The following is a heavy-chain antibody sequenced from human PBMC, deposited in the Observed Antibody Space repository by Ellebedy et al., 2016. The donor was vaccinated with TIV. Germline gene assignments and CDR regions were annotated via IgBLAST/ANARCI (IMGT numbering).Heavy chain of an antibody. D-gene: IGHD5-12*01. CDR1: GYTFTSYA. V-gene: IGHV1-3*01. Sequence: AASVKVSCKASGYTFTSYAMQWVRQAPGQRLEWMGWINAGNGNTKYSQKFQGRVTITRDTSASTAYMELSSLRSEATAVYYCAREDIVAISIDYWGQGTLVTVSS. CDR2: INAGNGNT. J-gene: IGHJ4*02. CDR3: AREDIVAISIDY.